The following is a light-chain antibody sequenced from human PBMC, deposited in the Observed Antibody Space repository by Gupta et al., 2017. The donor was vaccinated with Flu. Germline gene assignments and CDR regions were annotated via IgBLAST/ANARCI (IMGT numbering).Light chain of an antibody. CDR1: SSDIGIYNY. CDR2: EVS. J-gene: IGLJ1*01. Sequence: QSALTQPPSASGSPGQSVTISCTGTSSDIGIYNYVSWYQQHPGKAPKLMIYEVSKRPSGVPDRFSGSKSGNTASLTVSGLQTEDEADYYCRSYAGSNNLYVFGSGTTVTVL. V-gene: IGLV2-8*01. CDR3: RSYAGSNNLYV.